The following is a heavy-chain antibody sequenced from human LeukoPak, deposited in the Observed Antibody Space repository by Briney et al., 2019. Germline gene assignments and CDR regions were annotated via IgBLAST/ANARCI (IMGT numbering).Heavy chain of an antibody. D-gene: IGHD3-9*01. J-gene: IGHJ5*02. Sequence: ETLSLTCTVSGGSISSYYWSWVRQAPGKGLEWVSSISSSSSYIYYADSVKGRFTISRDNAKNSLYLQMNSLRAEDTAVYYCARELTISFDPWGQGTLVTVSS. V-gene: IGHV3-21*01. CDR3: ARELTISFDP. CDR2: ISSSSSYI. CDR1: GGSISSYY.